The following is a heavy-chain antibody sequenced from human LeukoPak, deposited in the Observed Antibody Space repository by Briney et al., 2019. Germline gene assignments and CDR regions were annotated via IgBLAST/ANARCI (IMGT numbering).Heavy chain of an antibody. J-gene: IGHJ4*02. CDR1: GLTFSTYA. V-gene: IGHV3-23*01. D-gene: IGHD2-21*02. CDR3: ANAGGDSRPHDY. CDR2: ISESGIST. Sequence: GGSLRLSCAASGLTFSTYAMSWFRQAPGKGPEWVSAISESGISTSFADAVKGRFTISRDNSKNTLSLQMNSLRAEDTAVYYCANAGGDSRPHDYWGQGTLVTVSS.